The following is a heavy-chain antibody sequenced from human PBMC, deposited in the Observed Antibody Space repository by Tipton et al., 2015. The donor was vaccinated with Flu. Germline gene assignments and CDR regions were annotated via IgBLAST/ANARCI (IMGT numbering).Heavy chain of an antibody. J-gene: IGHJ4*02. V-gene: IGHV3-30*19. D-gene: IGHD3-10*01. CDR1: GFIFNTYG. Sequence: QLVQSGGGVVQPGRSLRLSCAASGFIFNTYGMHWVRQAPGKGLEWLTVISYDGGSEYYAGSVKGRFTISRDNSKNTLYLHMNSLRVEDTAVYYCARTNYYGSGSYLDHWGQGTLVTVSS. CDR2: ISYDGGSE. CDR3: ARTNYYGSGSYLDH.